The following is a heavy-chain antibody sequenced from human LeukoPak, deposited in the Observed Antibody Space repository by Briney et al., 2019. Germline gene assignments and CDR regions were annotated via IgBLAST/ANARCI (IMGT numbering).Heavy chain of an antibody. CDR3: ARRRPGLDAFDI. CDR1: GGSISSYY. V-gene: IGHV4-59*08. CDR2: IYYSGST. Sequence: PSETLSLTCTVSGGSISSYYWSWIRQPPGKGLEWIGYIYYSGSTNYNPSLKSRVTISVDTSKNQFSLKLSSVTAADTAVYYCARRRPGLDAFDIWGQGTMVTVSS. D-gene: IGHD7-27*01. J-gene: IGHJ3*02.